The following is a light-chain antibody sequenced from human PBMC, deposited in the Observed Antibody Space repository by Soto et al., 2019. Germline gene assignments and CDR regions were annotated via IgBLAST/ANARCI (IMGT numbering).Light chain of an antibody. J-gene: IGKJ1*01. CDR2: DAS. Sequence: EIVLTQSPGTLSLSPGERATLSCRASQSIPNNYLAWYQQKPGQAPRLLIDDASDRATGIPDRFSGSGSGTDLTLTNSRLEPEDFAVYYCQQCATVPLTFGQGTKVEIK. CDR3: QQCATVPLT. CDR1: QSIPNNY. V-gene: IGKV3-20*01.